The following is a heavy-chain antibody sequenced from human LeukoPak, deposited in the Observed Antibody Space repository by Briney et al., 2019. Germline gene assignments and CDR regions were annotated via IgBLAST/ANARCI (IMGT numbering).Heavy chain of an antibody. CDR3: ARADAAGAFDI. Sequence: RPGGSLRLSCAASGFTFSSYGMHWVRQAPGKGLEWVANINQDGSEKYYVDSVKGRFTISRDNAKNSLYLQMNTLRGEDTAIYYCARADAAGAFDIWGQGTMVTVSS. J-gene: IGHJ3*02. CDR2: INQDGSEK. D-gene: IGHD2-2*01. CDR1: GFTFSSYG. V-gene: IGHV3-7*01.